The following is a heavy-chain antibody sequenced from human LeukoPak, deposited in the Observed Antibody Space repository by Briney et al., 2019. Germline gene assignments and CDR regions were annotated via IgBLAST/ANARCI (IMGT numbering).Heavy chain of an antibody. CDR1: GASISSYY. J-gene: IGHJ4*02. CDR2: IYTSGST. D-gene: IGHD3-3*01. CDR3: ARDRSVGATENLDC. V-gene: IGHV4-4*07. Sequence: SETLSLTCTVSGASISSYYWSWIRQPAGKGLEWIGRIYTSGSTNYNPSLKSRVTMSVDTSKDQFSLKLSSVTAADTAVYYCARDRSVGATENLDCWGQGTLVTVSS.